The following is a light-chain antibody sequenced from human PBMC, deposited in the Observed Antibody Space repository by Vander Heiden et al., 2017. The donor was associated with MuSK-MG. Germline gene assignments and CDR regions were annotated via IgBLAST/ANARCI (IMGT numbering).Light chain of an antibody. V-gene: IGLV2-14*01. Sequence: QSALTPPASVSGSPGQSITISCTGTSSDVGGYTYVSWYQQHPGKAPKLMIYDVSNRPSGVSNRFSGSKSGNTASLTISGLQAEDEADYYCSSYTSSSTLFGGGTKLTVL. J-gene: IGLJ3*02. CDR3: SSYTSSSTL. CDR2: DVS. CDR1: SSDVGGYTY.